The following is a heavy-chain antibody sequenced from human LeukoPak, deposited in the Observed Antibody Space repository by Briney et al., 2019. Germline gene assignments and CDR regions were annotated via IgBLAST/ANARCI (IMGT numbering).Heavy chain of an antibody. J-gene: IGHJ3*02. D-gene: IGHD4-17*01. CDR2: ISGSGGST. CDR1: GFTFSSYA. V-gene: IGHV3-23*01. CDR3: AKASNYGDYVMSAFDI. Sequence: PGGSLRLSCAASGFTFSSYAMSWVRQAPGKGLEWVSAISGSGGSTYYADSVKGRFTISRDNSKNTLYLQMNSLRAEDTAVYYCAKASNYGDYVMSAFDIWGQGTMVTVSS.